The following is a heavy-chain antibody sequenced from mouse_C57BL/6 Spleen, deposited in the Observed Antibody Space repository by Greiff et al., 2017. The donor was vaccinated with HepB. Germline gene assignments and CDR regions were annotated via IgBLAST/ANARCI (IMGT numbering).Heavy chain of an antibody. CDR3: TRIITTVVDWYFDV. CDR2: IDPENGET. D-gene: IGHD1-1*01. Sequence: VQLKQSGAELVRPGASVKLSCTASGFNIKDDYMHWVKQRPEQGLEWIGWIDPENGETEYASKFQGKVTITADTSSNTAYLQLSILTSEDTAVYYCTRIITTVVDWYFDVWGTGTTVTVSS. CDR1: GFNIKDDY. J-gene: IGHJ1*03. V-gene: IGHV14-4*01.